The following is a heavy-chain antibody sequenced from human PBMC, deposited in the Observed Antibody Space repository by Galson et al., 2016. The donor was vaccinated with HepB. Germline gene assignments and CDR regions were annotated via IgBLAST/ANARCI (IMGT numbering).Heavy chain of an antibody. V-gene: IGHV3-21*03. CDR1: GFTFSYFT. CDR2: ISYILSDV. D-gene: IGHD3-10*01. Sequence: SLRLSCAASGFTFSYFTMNWVRQAPGKGLEWVSSISYILSDVYYADSVKGRFTISRDNAKHSLFLQMNSLRAEDTAVYYCARDWGYHYESGASTGGFDIWGQGTMVTVSS. CDR3: ARDWGYHYESGASTGGFDI. J-gene: IGHJ3*02.